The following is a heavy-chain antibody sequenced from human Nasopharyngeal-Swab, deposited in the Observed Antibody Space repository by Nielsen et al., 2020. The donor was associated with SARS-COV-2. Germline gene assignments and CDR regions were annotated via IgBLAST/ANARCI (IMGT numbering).Heavy chain of an antibody. J-gene: IGHJ4*02. Sequence: ASVKVSCKASTSTFNAYYIHWVRQAPGQGLEWTGRINPTTGGTLYTQTFEGRVTMTTDTSTSTTYMELRGLTSDDTAVYYGTRALSGVYDFWGQGALVTVSS. D-gene: IGHD2-15*01. CDR2: INPTTGGT. CDR3: TRALSGVYDF. CDR1: TSTFNAYY. V-gene: IGHV1-2*06.